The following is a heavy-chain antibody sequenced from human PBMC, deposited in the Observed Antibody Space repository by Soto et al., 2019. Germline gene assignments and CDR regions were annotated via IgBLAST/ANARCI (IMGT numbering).Heavy chain of an antibody. CDR2: FDPEDGKT. Sequence: GASVKVSCKASGYTFTGYYMHWVRQAPGKGLEWMGGFDPEDGKTIYAQKFQGRVTMTEDTSTDTAYMELSSLRSEDTAVYYCAREDMVRGVIFDYWGQGTLVTVSS. CDR1: GYTFTGYY. D-gene: IGHD3-10*01. V-gene: IGHV1-24*01. CDR3: AREDMVRGVIFDY. J-gene: IGHJ4*02.